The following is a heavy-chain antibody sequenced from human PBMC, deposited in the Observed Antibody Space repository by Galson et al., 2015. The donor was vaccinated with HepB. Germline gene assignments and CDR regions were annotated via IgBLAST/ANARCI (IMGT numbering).Heavy chain of an antibody. V-gene: IGHV1-46*01. CDR2: INPSGGGT. D-gene: IGHD3-10*01. J-gene: IGHJ4*02. CDR3: ARGVLLWDGPDY. CDR1: GYKFTSYY. Sequence: SVKVSCKASGYKFTSYYMHWVRQAPGQGLEWMGIINPSGGGTDYAQKFQGRLTMTRDTSTSTVFMELSSLRSEDTAVYHCARGVLLWDGPDYWGQGTLVTVSS.